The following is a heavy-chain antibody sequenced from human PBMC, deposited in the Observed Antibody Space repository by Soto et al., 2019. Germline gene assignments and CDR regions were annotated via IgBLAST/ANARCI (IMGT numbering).Heavy chain of an antibody. CDR2: IYYSGST. Sequence: LSLTCTVSGGSISSGGYYWSWIRQHPGKGLEWIGYIYYSGSTYYNPSLKSRVTISVDTSKNQFSLKLSSVTAADTAVYYCARLYYDFWSGYSSWYYFDYWGQGTLVTVSS. CDR3: ARLYYDFWSGYSSWYYFDY. J-gene: IGHJ4*02. D-gene: IGHD3-3*01. CDR1: GGSISSGGYY. V-gene: IGHV4-31*03.